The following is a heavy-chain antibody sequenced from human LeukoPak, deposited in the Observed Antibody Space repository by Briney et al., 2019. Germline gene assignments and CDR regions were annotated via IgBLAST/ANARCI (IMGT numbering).Heavy chain of an antibody. D-gene: IGHD2-8*01. CDR3: ARRLSHNDMDV. CDR1: GFSVSSYD. J-gene: IGHJ6*02. CDR2: IYSGGGT. Sequence: GGSLRLSCAASGFSVSSYDMHWVRLTPGKGLEWVSVIYSGGGTFYADSVKGRFIVSRDNSKNTLYLQMNSLRVEDTAVYYCARRLSHNDMDVWGQGTTVTVSS. V-gene: IGHV3-53*01.